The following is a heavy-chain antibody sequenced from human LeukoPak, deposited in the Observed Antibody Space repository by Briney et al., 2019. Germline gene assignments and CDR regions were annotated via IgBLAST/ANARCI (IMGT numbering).Heavy chain of an antibody. CDR1: GFTFDDYA. Sequence: GGSLRLSCAASGFTFDDYAMHWVRQAPGKGLEWVSLISWDGGSTYYADSVKGRFTISRDNSKNSPYLQMNSLRAEDTALYYCAKGPYYYDSSGLDYWGQGTLVTVSS. V-gene: IGHV3-43D*04. J-gene: IGHJ4*02. CDR3: AKGPYYYDSSGLDY. CDR2: ISWDGGST. D-gene: IGHD3-22*01.